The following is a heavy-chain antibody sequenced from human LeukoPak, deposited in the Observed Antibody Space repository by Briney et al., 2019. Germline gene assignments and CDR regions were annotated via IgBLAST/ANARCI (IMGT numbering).Heavy chain of an antibody. CDR1: GYSFTSYW. CDR3: ARHLTGYGDYNYFDY. D-gene: IGHD4-17*01. V-gene: IGHV5-51*01. CDR2: IYPGDSDT. J-gene: IGHJ4*02. Sequence: GESLKISCKGSGYSFTSYWIGWVRQMPGKGLEWMGIIYPGDSDTRYSPSFQGQVTISADKSISTAYLQWSSLKASDTAMYYCARHLTGYGDYNYFDYWGQGTLVTVSS.